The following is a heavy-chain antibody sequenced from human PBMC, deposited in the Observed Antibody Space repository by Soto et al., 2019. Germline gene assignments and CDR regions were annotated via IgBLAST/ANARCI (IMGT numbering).Heavy chain of an antibody. CDR3: AHAFRGSGSYTGYRFDS. CDR1: GFSLSTIGGA. CDR2: VFWDDDK. D-gene: IGHD3-10*01. V-gene: IGHV2-5*02. J-gene: IGHJ5*01. Sequence: QITLKESGPTLVKPTQTLTLTCSFSGFSLSTIGGAVGWIRQPPGKALEFLALVFWDDDKRYNPSLKSRLTITQDTAKNQVVLTMTTMDPVDTASYYSAHAFRGSGSYTGYRFDSWCKGTLVIVS.